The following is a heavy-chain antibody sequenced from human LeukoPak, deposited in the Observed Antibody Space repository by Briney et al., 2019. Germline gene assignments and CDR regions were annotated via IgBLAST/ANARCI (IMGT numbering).Heavy chain of an antibody. CDR3: ASAAGWESAY. V-gene: IGHV3-23*01. Sequence: SGGSLRLSCAASGFTFSTYAMTWVRQAPGKGLEWVSLISGSGGTTYYADSVKGRFTISRDNSKNTLYLQMNSLRAEDTAVYYCASAAGWESAYWGQGTLVTVSS. D-gene: IGHD1-26*01. CDR1: GFTFSTYA. J-gene: IGHJ4*02. CDR2: ISGSGGTT.